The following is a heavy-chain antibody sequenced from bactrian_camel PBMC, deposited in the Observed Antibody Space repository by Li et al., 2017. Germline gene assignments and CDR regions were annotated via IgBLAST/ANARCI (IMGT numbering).Heavy chain of an antibody. CDR2: LFPAAGDST. Sequence: VQLVESGGGSVEAGGSLTLPCTASLSSLSVSRHCMSWFRQAPGKEREGVACLFPAAGDSTHYADSVKGRFAISTDNTKKMVYLQMNDLKPEDTAMYYCAADFRTVVAGCTFFEYTYWGQGTQVTVS. CDR1: LSSLSVSRHC. D-gene: IGHD6*01. CDR3: AADFRTVVAGCTFFEYTY. J-gene: IGHJ4*01. V-gene: IGHV3S53*01.